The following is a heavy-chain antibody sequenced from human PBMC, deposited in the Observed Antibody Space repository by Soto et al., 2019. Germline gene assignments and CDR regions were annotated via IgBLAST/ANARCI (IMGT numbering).Heavy chain of an antibody. D-gene: IGHD3-22*01. CDR2: IYYSGST. Sequence: SATLSLTCTVSGGSVSSGSYYWSWIRQPPGKGLEWIGYIYYSGSTNYNPSLKSRVTISVDTSKNQFSLKLSSVTAADTAVYYCARVDYDSSGYYGAAGYWGQGTLVTVSS. J-gene: IGHJ4*02. CDR1: GGSVSSGSYY. CDR3: ARVDYDSSGYYGAAGY. V-gene: IGHV4-61*01.